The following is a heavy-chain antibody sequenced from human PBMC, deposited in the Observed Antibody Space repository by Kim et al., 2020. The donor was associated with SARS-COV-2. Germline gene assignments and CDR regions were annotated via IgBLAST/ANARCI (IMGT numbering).Heavy chain of an antibody. D-gene: IGHD1-20*01. V-gene: IGHV3-23*01. J-gene: IGHJ6*02. CDR3: AKDHIISATRRYYYYGMDV. Sequence: GRFTISRDNSKKTLYLQMNSLRAEDTAVYYCAKDHIISATRRYYYYGMDVWGQGTTVTVSS.